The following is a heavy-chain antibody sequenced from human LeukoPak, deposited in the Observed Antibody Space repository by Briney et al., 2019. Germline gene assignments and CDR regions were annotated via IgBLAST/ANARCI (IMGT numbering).Heavy chain of an antibody. D-gene: IGHD3-10*01. J-gene: IGHJ3*02. CDR1: GYTFTNYG. CDR3: ATMVRGISSHAFDI. V-gene: IGHV1-18*01. Sequence: ASVKVSCKASGYTFTNYGIFWVRQAPGQGLEWMGWISAYSGNTNYAQKLQGRVTMTTDTSTSTAYMELRSLRSDDTAVYYCATMVRGISSHAFDIWGQGTMVTVSS. CDR2: ISAYSGNT.